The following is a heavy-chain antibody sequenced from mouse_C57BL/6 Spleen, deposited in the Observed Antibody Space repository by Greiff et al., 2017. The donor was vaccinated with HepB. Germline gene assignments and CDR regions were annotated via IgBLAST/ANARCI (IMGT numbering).Heavy chain of an antibody. Sequence: EVKLMDSGGGLVQSGRSLRLSCATSGFTFSDFYMEWVRQAPGKGLEWIAASRNKANDYTTEYSASVKGRFIVSRDTSQSILYLQMNALRAEDTAIYYCARDAITGTSFDVWGTGTTVTVSS. D-gene: IGHD4-1*01. J-gene: IGHJ1*03. CDR1: GFTFSDFY. V-gene: IGHV7-1*01. CDR2: SRNKANDYTT. CDR3: ARDAITGTSFDV.